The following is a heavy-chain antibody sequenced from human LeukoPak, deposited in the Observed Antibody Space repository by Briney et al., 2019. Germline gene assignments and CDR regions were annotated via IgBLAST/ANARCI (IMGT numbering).Heavy chain of an antibody. D-gene: IGHD3-16*01. Sequence: SETLSLTCTVSGGSISSGSYYWSWIRQPAGKGLEWIGRIYTSGSTNYNPSLKSRVTMSVDTPKNQFALKLNSVTAADTAMYYCARAGRLGELYYFDYWGQGILVTVSS. CDR3: ARAGRLGELYYFDY. CDR2: IYTSGST. J-gene: IGHJ4*02. V-gene: IGHV4-61*02. CDR1: GGSISSGSYY.